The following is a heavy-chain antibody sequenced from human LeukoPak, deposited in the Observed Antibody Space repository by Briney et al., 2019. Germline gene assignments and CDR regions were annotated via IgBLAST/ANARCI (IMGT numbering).Heavy chain of an antibody. CDR2: VYYSGST. CDR3: ARDGYNSFDS. CDR1: GGSISNYY. D-gene: IGHD5-24*01. Sequence: NPSETLSLTCTVSGGSISNYYRSWIRQPPGKRLEWIGYVYYSGSTTYNPSLKSRVTISVDTSKNQFSLKLSSVTAADTAVYYCARDGYNSFDSWGQGTLVTVSS. V-gene: IGHV4-59*01. J-gene: IGHJ4*02.